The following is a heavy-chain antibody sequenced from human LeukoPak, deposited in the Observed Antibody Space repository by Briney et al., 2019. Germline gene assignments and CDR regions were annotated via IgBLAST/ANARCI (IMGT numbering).Heavy chain of an antibody. CDR3: ARVGTIFGVTSFENYYDYMDV. Sequence: GGSLRLSCAASGFTFSSYSMNWVRQAPGKGLEWVSYISSSSSTIYYADSVKGRFTISRDNAKNSLYLQMNSLRAEDTAVYYCARVGTIFGVTSFENYYDYMDVWGKGTTVTVSS. CDR2: ISSSSSTI. CDR1: GFTFSSYS. V-gene: IGHV3-48*04. D-gene: IGHD3-3*01. J-gene: IGHJ6*03.